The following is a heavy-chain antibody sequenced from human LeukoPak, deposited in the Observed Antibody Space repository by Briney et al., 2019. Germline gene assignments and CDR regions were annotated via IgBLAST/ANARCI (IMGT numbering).Heavy chain of an antibody. J-gene: IGHJ4*02. V-gene: IGHV3-74*01. CDR2: IKKDGSGR. CDR3: ARGLVALDY. Sequence: GGSLRLSCTASGFTFSDYWMHWVRQAPGKGLVWVSRIKKDGSGRDSADSVKGRFTISGDNAKNTLYLQMNSLTAGDTAVYYCARGLVALDYWGQGTLVTVSS. CDR1: GFTFSDYW. D-gene: IGHD2-21*01.